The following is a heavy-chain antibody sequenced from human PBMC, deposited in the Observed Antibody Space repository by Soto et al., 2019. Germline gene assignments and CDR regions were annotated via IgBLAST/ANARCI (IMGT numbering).Heavy chain of an antibody. J-gene: IGHJ5*02. CDR1: GYTFTTYG. D-gene: IGHD3-10*01. CDR2: ISAYNGNT. CDR3: ARDRYYYGSGSYYISWFDP. V-gene: IGHV1-18*04. Sequence: GASVKVSCKTSGYTFTTYGVSWVRQAPGQGLEWMGWISAYNGNTNYEQKLQGRVTMTTDTSTSTAYMELRGLRSDDTAVYYCARDRYYYGSGSYYISWFDPWGQGTLVTVSS.